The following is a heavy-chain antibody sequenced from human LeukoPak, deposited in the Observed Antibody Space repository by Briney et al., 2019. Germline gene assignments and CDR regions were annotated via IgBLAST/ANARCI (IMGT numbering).Heavy chain of an antibody. V-gene: IGHV3-7*03. CDR3: ARNNGMDV. Sequence: GVSLRLSCAASGFTVSAYAMAWVRQAPGRGPEWVANVNRDGSETYYLDSVKGRFTISKDNAKNSLYLQMNSLRAEDTALYHCARNNGMDVWGQGTTVIVSS. J-gene: IGHJ6*02. CDR1: GFTVSAYA. CDR2: VNRDGSET.